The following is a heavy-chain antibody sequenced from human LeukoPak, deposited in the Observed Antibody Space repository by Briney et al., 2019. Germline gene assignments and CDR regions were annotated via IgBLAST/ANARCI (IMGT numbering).Heavy chain of an antibody. CDR3: AKGPLRGTAAAIDY. CDR2: ISYDGRNK. D-gene: IGHD2-2*01. Sequence: GGSLRLSCAASGFTFNNYGMHWVRQAPGKGLEWVAVISYDGRNKHYPGSVKGRFTISRDISTDTLWLQMDSLRTEDTAVYYCAKGPLRGTAAAIDYWGQGTLVTVSS. V-gene: IGHV3-30*18. CDR1: GFTFNNYG. J-gene: IGHJ4*02.